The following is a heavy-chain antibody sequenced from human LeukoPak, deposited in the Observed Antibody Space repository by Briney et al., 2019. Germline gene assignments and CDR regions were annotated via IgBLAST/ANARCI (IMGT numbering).Heavy chain of an antibody. CDR1: GFTFSSYA. D-gene: IGHD6-19*01. Sequence: GGSLRLSCAAFGFTFSSYAMHWVRQAPGKGLEWVAVISYDRSITYYADSVKGRFTLSCDNSKNTLYLQMNSLSPEDTAVYYCARDPTAVSNLPSYYFDYWGQGTLVTVSS. CDR3: ARDPTAVSNLPSYYFDY. J-gene: IGHJ4*02. V-gene: IGHV3-30-3*01. CDR2: ISYDRSIT.